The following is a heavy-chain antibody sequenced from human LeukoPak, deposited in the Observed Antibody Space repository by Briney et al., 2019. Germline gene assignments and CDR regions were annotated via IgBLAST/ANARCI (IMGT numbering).Heavy chain of an antibody. CDR2: IIPIFGTA. V-gene: IGHV1-69*01. Sequence: SVKVSCKASGGTFSSYAISWVRQAPGQGLEWMGGIIPIFGTANYAQKFQGRVTITADESTSTAYMELSGLRSEDTAVYYCARSRSLRDGYNPDYWGQGTLVTVSS. J-gene: IGHJ4*02. D-gene: IGHD5-24*01. CDR3: ARSRSLRDGYNPDY. CDR1: GGTFSSYA.